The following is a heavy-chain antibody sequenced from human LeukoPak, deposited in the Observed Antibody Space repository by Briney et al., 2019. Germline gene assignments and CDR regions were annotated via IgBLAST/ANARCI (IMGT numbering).Heavy chain of an antibody. J-gene: IGHJ6*02. D-gene: IGHD3-3*01. CDR1: GGSFSGYY. CDR2: IYYSGST. Sequence: SETLSLTCAVYGGSFSGYYWSWIRQHPGKGLEWIGYIYYSGSTYYNPSLKSRVTISVDTSKNQFSLKLSSVTAADTAVYYCARDSYDFWSGYSDYYGMDVWGQGTTVTVSS. V-gene: IGHV4-31*11. CDR3: ARDSYDFWSGYSDYYGMDV.